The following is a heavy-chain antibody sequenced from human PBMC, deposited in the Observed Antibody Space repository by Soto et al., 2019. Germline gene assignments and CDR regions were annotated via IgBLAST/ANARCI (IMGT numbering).Heavy chain of an antibody. CDR2: INAGNGNR. J-gene: IGHJ4*02. V-gene: IGHV1-3*01. Sequence: QVQLAQSGAEVKKPGASVKVSCKASGYTFTSYAMHWVRQDPGQRLEWMGWINAGNGNRKYSQKFQGRVTITRDTSASTAYKGLSSLRSEDTAVYYCARVLTMLGVVVTPLGNWGQGTLVTVSS. CDR1: GYTFTSYA. CDR3: ARVLTMLGVVVTPLGN. D-gene: IGHD3-22*01.